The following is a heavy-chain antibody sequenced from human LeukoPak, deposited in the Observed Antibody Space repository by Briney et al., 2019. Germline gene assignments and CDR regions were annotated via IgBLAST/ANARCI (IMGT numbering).Heavy chain of an antibody. J-gene: IGHJ5*01. CDR2: ISYDGSNK. D-gene: IGHD2-21*02. V-gene: IGHV3-30-3*01. Sequence: PGGSLRLSCAASGFTFSSYAMHWVRQAPGKGLEWVAVISYDGSNKYYADSVKGRFTISRDNSKNTLYLQMNSLRAEDTAVYYCARGGCGGGNCYSGTGWFESWGQGALVIVST. CDR3: ARGGCGGGNCYSGTGWFES. CDR1: GFTFSSYA.